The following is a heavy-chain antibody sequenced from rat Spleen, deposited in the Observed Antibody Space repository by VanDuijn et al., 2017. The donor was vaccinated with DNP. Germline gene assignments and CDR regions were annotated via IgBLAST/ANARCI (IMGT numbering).Heavy chain of an antibody. CDR2: ISTSGSRT. V-gene: IGHV5S13*01. J-gene: IGHJ2*01. CDR1: GFTFSKYG. CDR3: AKNSGDYFDY. Sequence: EVQLVESGGGLVQPGRSLKLSCAASGFTFSKYGMAWVRQAPTQGLEWVASISTSGSRTYYPDSVKGRFTISRDNAKSSLYLQMNSLKSEDTATYYCAKNSGDYFDYWGHGVMVTVSS. D-gene: IGHD4-3*01.